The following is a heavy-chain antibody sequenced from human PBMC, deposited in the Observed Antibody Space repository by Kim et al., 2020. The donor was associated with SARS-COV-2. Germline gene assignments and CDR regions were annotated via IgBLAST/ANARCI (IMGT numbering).Heavy chain of an antibody. V-gene: IGHV3-30*18. Sequence: GGSLRLSCAASGFSFRTYGMHWVRQAPGKGLEWVAAISSDGNYKDSIDSVKGRFTISRDNSKNTLYLQMDSLRGEDTAVYYCAKDSNYYYYGMDVWGQGT. CDR3: AKDSNYYYYGMDV. CDR2: ISSDGNYK. J-gene: IGHJ6*02. CDR1: GFSFRTYG. D-gene: IGHD3-3*02.